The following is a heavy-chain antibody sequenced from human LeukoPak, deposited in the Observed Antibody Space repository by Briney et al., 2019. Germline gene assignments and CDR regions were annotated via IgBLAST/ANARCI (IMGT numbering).Heavy chain of an antibody. CDR1: GFTFSSYG. CDR3: ARIGDTAMVTDY. V-gene: IGHV3-30*03. D-gene: IGHD5-18*01. CDR2: ISYDGSNK. Sequence: GGSLRLSCAASGFTFSSYGMHWVRQAPGKGLEWVAVISYDGSNKYYADSVKGRFTISRDNSKNTLYLQMNSLRAEDTAVYYCARIGDTAMVTDYWGQGTLVTVSS. J-gene: IGHJ4*02.